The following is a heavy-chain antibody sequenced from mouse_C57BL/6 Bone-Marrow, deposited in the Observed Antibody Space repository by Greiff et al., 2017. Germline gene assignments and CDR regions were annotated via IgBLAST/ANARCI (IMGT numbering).Heavy chain of an antibody. CDR1: GYAFSSSW. CDR3: ARGYGSSDY. J-gene: IGHJ2*03. D-gene: IGHD1-1*01. CDR2: INPGDGDT. Sequence: QVQLQQSGPELVKPGASVKISCKASGYAFSSSWMNWVQQRPGKGLEWIGRINPGDGDTNYNGKFKGQATLTADKSSSTAYMQLSSLTSEDSAVYFCARGYGSSDYCCQGTSLPVSS. V-gene: IGHV1-82*01.